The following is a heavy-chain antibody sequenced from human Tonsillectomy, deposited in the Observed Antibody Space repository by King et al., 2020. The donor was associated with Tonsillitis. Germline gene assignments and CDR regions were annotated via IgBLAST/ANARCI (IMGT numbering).Heavy chain of an antibody. V-gene: IGHV3-23*04. D-gene: IGHD5-12*01. CDR3: AKDSSGDIVNWFDP. Sequence: QLVQSGGGLVQPGGSLRLSCAASGFTFSSYAMSWVRQAPGKGLELVSSISVSVVSTYYADSVKGRFTISRDNSKNTLYLQMNSLRAADTAVYYCAKDSSGDIVNWFDPWGQGTLVTVSS. CDR2: ISVSVVST. CDR1: GFTFSSYA. J-gene: IGHJ5*02.